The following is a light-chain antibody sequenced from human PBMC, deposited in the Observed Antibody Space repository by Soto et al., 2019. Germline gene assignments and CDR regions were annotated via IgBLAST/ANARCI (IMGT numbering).Light chain of an antibody. V-gene: IGKV1-17*01. Sequence: DIQMTQSPSSLSASAGDRVTITCRASHGIRNFLGWYQQKPGKAPKRLIHAASSLESGVPSRLRGSGSGTEFTLTISSLQPEDFATYYCLQHNTYPFTFGQGTKVEIK. CDR1: HGIRNF. J-gene: IGKJ2*01. CDR3: LQHNTYPFT. CDR2: AAS.